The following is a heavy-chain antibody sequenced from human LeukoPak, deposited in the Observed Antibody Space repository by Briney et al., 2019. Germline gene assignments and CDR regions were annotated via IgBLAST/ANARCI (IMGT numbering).Heavy chain of an antibody. D-gene: IGHD2-15*01. V-gene: IGHV4-39*01. CDR2: IYYSRST. CDR1: GFSISSSNYY. J-gene: IGHJ5*02. Sequence: SGTLTLTCTASGFSISSSNYYWGWIPQPPGKGLEWIRTIYYSRSTYYNSSLKSRVTIPVDTSKNHFSLKVSSVTATDTAMYYCARHGALCTGGSCTRFDPWGQGTLVTVSS. CDR3: ARHGALCTGGSCTRFDP.